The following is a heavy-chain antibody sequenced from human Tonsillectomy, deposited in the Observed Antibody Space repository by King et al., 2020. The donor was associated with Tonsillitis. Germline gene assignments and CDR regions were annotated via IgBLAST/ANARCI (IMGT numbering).Heavy chain of an antibody. J-gene: IGHJ1*01. CDR2: IYPGDSVT. CDR1: GYSFSSYW. V-gene: IGHV5-51*01. CDR3: ARLPPPSCSGGTCFRAEYFQH. D-gene: IGHD2-15*01. Sequence: VQLVESGAEVKKPGESLKISCKGSGYSFSSYWIGWVRQMPGKGLEWMGIIYPGDSVTRYSSSFQGQVTISADKSISTAYLQWSSLEASDTAMYYCARLPPPSCSGGTCFRAEYFQHWGQGTLVTVSS.